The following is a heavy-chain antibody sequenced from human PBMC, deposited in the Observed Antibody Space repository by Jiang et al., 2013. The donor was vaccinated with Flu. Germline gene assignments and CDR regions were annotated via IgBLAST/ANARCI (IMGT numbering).Heavy chain of an antibody. D-gene: IGHD1-7*01. J-gene: IGHJ6*02. CDR1: GGSISSYY. CDR3: ARVSAALNWNYFGYYYGMDV. V-gene: IGHV4-59*01. CDR2: IYYSGSA. Sequence: KPSETLSLTCTVSGGSISSYYWSWIRQPPGKGLEWIGYIYYSGSANYNPSLKSRVTISVDTSKNQFSLKLSSVTAADTAVYYCARVSAALNWNYFGYYYGMDVWGQGTTVTVSS.